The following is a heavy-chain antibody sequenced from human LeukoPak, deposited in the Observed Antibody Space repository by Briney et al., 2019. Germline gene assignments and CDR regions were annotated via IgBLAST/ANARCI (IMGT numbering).Heavy chain of an antibody. J-gene: IGHJ4*02. CDR2: ISSTGSSI. CDR3: ARDNHFDY. Sequence: QTGGSLRLSCAASEFTFSSYEMNWVRQAPGKGLDWLSYISSTGSSIYYADSVKGRFTISRDNAKNSLYLQMNNLRAEDTAIYYCARDNHFDYWGQGTLVTVSS. D-gene: IGHD1-14*01. V-gene: IGHV3-48*03. CDR1: EFTFSSYE.